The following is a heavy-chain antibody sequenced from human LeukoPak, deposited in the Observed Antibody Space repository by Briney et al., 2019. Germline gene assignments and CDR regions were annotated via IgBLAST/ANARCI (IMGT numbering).Heavy chain of an antibody. V-gene: IGHV1-8*03. CDR3: ARTGPDYDFWSGYPNFDY. CDR1: GYTFTSYD. Sequence: ASVKVSCKASGYTFTSYDINWVRQATGQGLEWMGWMNPNSGNTGYAQKFQGRVTITRDTSINTAYMELSSLRSEDTAVYYCARTGPDYDFWSGYPNFDYWGQGTLVTVSS. D-gene: IGHD3-3*01. CDR2: MNPNSGNT. J-gene: IGHJ4*02.